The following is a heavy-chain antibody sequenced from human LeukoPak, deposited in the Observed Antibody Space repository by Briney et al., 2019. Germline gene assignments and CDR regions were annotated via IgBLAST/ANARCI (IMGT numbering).Heavy chain of an antibody. CDR1: GFTFSSYA. CDR3: AKDRDLAT. CDR2: IRSDGSNK. Sequence: GGSLRLSCAASGFTFSSYAMHWVRQAPGKGLEWVAFIRSDGSNKSYLDSVKGRFTISRDNSKNTLYLQMNSLSADDTAVYYCAKDRDLATWGQGTLVTVSS. V-gene: IGHV3-30*02. J-gene: IGHJ5*02. D-gene: IGHD2-21*02.